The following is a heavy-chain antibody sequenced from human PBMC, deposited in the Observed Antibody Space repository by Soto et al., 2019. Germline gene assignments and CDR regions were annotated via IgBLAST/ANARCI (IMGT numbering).Heavy chain of an antibody. CDR3: ARDRGVAPPVAGNTHYYYYMDV. CDR1: GYSFTNYG. V-gene: IGHV1-18*01. Sequence: QDQLVQSGAEVKKPGGSVTVSCKASGYSFTNYGATWVRQAPGQGLEWMGWISAFNGNTHYAQNLQGRVTMTTDASTSTAYMELRSLRSDDTAVYYCARDRGVAPPVAGNTHYYYYMDVWGKGTTVTVSS. CDR2: ISAFNGNT. J-gene: IGHJ6*03. D-gene: IGHD6-19*01.